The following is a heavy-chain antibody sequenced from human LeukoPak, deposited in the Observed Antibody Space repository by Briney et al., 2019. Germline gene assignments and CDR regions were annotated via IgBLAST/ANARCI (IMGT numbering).Heavy chain of an antibody. D-gene: IGHD4-4*01. CDR3: ARQGDGYSANWFDP. CDR2: IYYSGST. V-gene: IGHV4-59*08. Sequence: SETLSLTCTVSGASFSNDYWSWIRQPPGKGLEWIGYIYYSGSTNYNPSLKSRVTISVDTSKNQFSLKLSSVTAADTAVYYCARQGDGYSANWFDPWGQGTLVTVSS. CDR1: GASFSNDY. J-gene: IGHJ5*02.